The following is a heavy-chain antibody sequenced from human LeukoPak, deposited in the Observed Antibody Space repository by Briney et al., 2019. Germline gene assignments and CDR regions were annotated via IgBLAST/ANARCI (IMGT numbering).Heavy chain of an antibody. CDR2: IRYDGSNK. D-gene: IGHD6-13*01. CDR3: ARSIAAAALVDY. CDR1: GFTFSSYG. Sequence: GGSLRLSCAASGFTFSSYGMHWVRQAPGKGLEWVAFIRYDGSNKYYADSVKGRFTISRDNSKNTLHLQMNSLRAEDTAVYYCARSIAAAALVDYWGQGTLVTVSS. V-gene: IGHV3-30*02. J-gene: IGHJ4*02.